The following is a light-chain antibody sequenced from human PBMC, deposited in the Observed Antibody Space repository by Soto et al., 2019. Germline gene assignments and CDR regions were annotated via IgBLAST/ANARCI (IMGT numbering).Light chain of an antibody. CDR2: EVS. CDR1: SSDVGGYSY. V-gene: IGLV2-14*01. Sequence: QSALTQPASVSGSPGQSITISCTRTSSDVGGYSYVSWYQQHPGKTPKLMIYEVSNRPSGVSHRFSGSKSGNTASLTISGLQTEDEADYYCSSFSSITREVFGGGTKVTVL. J-gene: IGLJ2*01. CDR3: SSFSSITREV.